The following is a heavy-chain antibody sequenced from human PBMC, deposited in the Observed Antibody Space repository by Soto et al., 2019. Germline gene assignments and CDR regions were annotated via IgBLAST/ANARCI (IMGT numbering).Heavy chain of an antibody. Sequence: VQLVESGGGLVRPGGSLRLSCAASGFTYDDYAMHWVRQAPGKGLEWISAITWNSVSVDYADSVKGRFTISRDNAKNSLYLQMNSLRPEDTAVYYCARERVRYFDVWGQGTLVTVS. CDR2: ITWNSVSV. CDR1: GFTYDDYA. V-gene: IGHV3-9*01. CDR3: ARERVRYFDV. J-gene: IGHJ4*02. D-gene: IGHD3-9*01.